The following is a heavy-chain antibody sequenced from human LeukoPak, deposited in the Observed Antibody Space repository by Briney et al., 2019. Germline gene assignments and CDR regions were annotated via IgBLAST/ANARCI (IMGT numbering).Heavy chain of an antibody. CDR3: ASVRAAFWSGYDYSYGMDV. CDR2: ISYDGSNK. V-gene: IGHV3-30-3*01. Sequence: GGSLRLSCAASGFTFSSYAMHWVRQAPGKGLEWVAVISYDGSNKYYADSVKGRFTISRDNSKNTLYLQMNSLRAEDTAVYYCASVRAAFWSGYDYSYGMDVWGQGTTVTVSS. D-gene: IGHD3-3*01. J-gene: IGHJ6*02. CDR1: GFTFSSYA.